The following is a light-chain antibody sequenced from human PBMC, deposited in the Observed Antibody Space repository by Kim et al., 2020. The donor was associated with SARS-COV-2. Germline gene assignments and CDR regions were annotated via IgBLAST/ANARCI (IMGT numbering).Light chain of an antibody. CDR2: QDS. Sequence: VSPGQPASITCSGDKLGNRYTCWYQQKPGQSPVLVIYQDSKRPSGIPERFSGPNSGNTATLTISGTQAMDEADYYCQAWDRTTVVFGGGTQLTVL. V-gene: IGLV3-1*01. J-gene: IGLJ3*02. CDR3: QAWDRTTVV. CDR1: KLGNRY.